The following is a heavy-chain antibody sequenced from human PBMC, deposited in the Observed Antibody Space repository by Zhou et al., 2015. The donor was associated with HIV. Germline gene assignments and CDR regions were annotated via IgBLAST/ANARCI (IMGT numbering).Heavy chain of an antibody. CDR1: GYNFPDSG. CDR2: INAANGNT. CDR3: AREEIRGEWGVFYYGMDV. Sequence: QVHLVQSGPEELQPGAAVKISCKASGYNFPDSGIHWVRQAPGQRLEWMGWINAANGNTKYSQTFEGRVTITVDTSASTSNMDLNSLRPEDTAVYYCAREEIRGEWGVFYYGMDVWGQGTTVTVSS. D-gene: IGHD3-10*01. J-gene: IGHJ6*02. V-gene: IGHV1-3*05.